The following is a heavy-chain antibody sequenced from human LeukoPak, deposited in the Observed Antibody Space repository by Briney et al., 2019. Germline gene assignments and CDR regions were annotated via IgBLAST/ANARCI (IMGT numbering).Heavy chain of an antibody. D-gene: IGHD6-19*01. CDR2: IHPTGST. J-gene: IGHJ1*01. CDR3: ARAHSGLYLDA. Sequence: SETLSLTCTVSGGSLGTFYWSWIRQSAAKGLEYIGRIHPTGSTNYKPSLKSRVTMSIDTSKNQFSLTLQFVTAADTAVYFCARAHSGLYLDAWGQGTLVTVSS. V-gene: IGHV4-4*07. CDR1: GGSLGTFY.